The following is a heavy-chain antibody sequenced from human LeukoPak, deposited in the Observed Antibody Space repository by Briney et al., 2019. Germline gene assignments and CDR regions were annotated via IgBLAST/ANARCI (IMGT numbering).Heavy chain of an antibody. J-gene: IGHJ6*03. CDR3: ASSQRDIVVVPAAVATGYYYYMDV. CDR1: GGTFSSYA. V-gene: IGHV1-69*05. CDR2: IIPIFGTA. Sequence: SVKVSCKASGGTFSSYAISWVRQAPGQGLEWMGGIIPIFGTANYAQKFQGRVTITTDESTSTAYMELSSLRSEDTAVYYCASSQRDIVVVPAAVATGYYYYMDVWGKGTTATVSS. D-gene: IGHD2-2*01.